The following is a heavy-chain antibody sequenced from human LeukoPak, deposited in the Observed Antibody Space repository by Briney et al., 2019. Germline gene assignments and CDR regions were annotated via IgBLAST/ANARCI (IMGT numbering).Heavy chain of an antibody. CDR2: VYYSGST. D-gene: IGHD2-15*01. J-gene: IGHJ3*02. Sequence: PSETLSLTRSVSGGSISSSNYYWGWIRQPPGKGLEWIGNVYYSGSTYYNPSLKSRVTIPVDTSKNQFSLKLSSVTAADTAVYYCARAGCSGGSCYESRGAFDIWGQGTMVTVSS. CDR1: GGSISSSNYY. CDR3: ARAGCSGGSCYESRGAFDI. V-gene: IGHV4-39*07.